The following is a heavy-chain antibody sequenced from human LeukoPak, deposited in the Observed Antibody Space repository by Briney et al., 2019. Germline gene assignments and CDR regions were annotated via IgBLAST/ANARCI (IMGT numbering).Heavy chain of an antibody. CDR3: ARHEAGGSASYFPIAY. D-gene: IGHD3-10*01. J-gene: IGHJ4*02. CDR1: GYRLTDYW. V-gene: IGHV5-51*01. Sequence: GESLKISCKASGYRLTDYWIGWVRQMPGKGLEWMGIVFPGDSETRNNPAFQGQVTISVDKSISTAYLQWSSLKASDTAMYYCARHEAGGSASYFPIAYRGQGTLVTVSS. CDR2: VFPGDSET.